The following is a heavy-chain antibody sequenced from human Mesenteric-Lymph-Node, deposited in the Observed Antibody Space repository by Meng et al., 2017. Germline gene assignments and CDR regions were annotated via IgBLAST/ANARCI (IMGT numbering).Heavy chain of an antibody. V-gene: IGHV1-2*06. CDR3: ASIHYGSGSYYQLAPDY. Sequence: ASVKVSCKASGYTFTGYYMHWVRQAPGQGLEWMGRINPNSGGTNYAQKFQGRVTMTRDTSISTAYMELSRLRSDDTAVYYCASIHYGSGSYYQLAPDYWGQGTLVTVSS. CDR2: INPNSGGT. D-gene: IGHD3-10*01. J-gene: IGHJ4*02. CDR1: GYTFTGYY.